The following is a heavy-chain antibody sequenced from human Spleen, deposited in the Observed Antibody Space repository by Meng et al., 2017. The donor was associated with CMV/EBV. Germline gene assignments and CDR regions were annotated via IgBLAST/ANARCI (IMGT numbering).Heavy chain of an antibody. D-gene: IGHD3-10*01. V-gene: IGHV3-48*03. CDR3: ARAPGELWLGDPDY. CDR2: ISSSGSTI. J-gene: IGHJ4*02. CDR1: GFTFSSYE. Sequence: GESLKISCAASGFTFSSYEMNWIRQAPGKGLEWVSYISSSGSTIYYGDSVKGRFTISRDNAKNSLYLQMNSLRAEDTAVYYCARAPGELWLGDPDYWGQGTLVTVSS.